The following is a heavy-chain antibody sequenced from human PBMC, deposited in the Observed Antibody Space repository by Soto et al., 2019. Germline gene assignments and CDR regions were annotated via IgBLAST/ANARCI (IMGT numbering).Heavy chain of an antibody. CDR3: ARDPRPTGTYYHLDY. CDR2: ISAYNGNT. V-gene: IGHV1-18*04. J-gene: IGHJ4*02. Sequence: ASVKVPCKASGYTFSNYGISWVRQDPGQGLEWMGWISAYNGNTYYAQKVQGRVTMTTDTSTNTAYMELRSLRSDDTAVYFCARDPRPTGTYYHLDYWGQGTLVTSPQ. CDR1: GYTFSNYG. D-gene: IGHD1-26*01.